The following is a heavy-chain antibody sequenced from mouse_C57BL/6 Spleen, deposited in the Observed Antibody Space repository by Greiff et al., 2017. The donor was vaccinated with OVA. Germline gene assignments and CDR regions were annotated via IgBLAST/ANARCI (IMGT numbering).Heavy chain of an antibody. CDR3: ARGGGYDGFDY. D-gene: IGHD2-2*01. CDR1: GYTFTDYY. J-gene: IGHJ2*01. V-gene: IGHV1-19*01. Sequence: EVQLQQSGPVLVKPGASVKMSCKASGYTFTDYYMNWVKQSHGKSLEWIGVINPYNGGTSYNQKFKGKATLTVDKSSSTAYMELNSLTSEDSAVYYCARGGGYDGFDYWGQGTTLTVSS. CDR2: INPYNGGT.